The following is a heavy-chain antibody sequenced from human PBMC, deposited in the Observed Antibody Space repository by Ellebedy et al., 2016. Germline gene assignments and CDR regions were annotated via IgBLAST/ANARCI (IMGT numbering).Heavy chain of an antibody. V-gene: IGHV3-23*01. J-gene: IGHJ6*02. CDR2: ISGSGGST. CDR3: ARDRVTMVRGVAFYYYGMDV. CDR1: GFTFSSYA. Sequence: GGSLRLXXAASGFTFSSYAMSWVRQAPGKGLEWVSAISGSGGSTYYADSVKGRFTISRDNSKNTLYLQMNSLRAEDTAVYYCARDRVTMVRGVAFYYYGMDVWGQGTTVTVSS. D-gene: IGHD3-10*01.